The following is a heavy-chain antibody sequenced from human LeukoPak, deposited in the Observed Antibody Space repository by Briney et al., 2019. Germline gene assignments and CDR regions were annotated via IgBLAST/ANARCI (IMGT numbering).Heavy chain of an antibody. CDR3: ARDPAVSYDYVWGSFAGY. V-gene: IGHV3-48*03. Sequence: GGSLRLSCAASGFTFSSYEMNWVRQAPGKGLEWVSYISSSGTTKYYADSVKGRFTISRDNAKNSLDLQMNSPRAEDTAGYYCARDPAVSYDYVWGSFAGYWGQGTLVTVSS. CDR2: ISSSGTTK. CDR1: GFTFSSYE. D-gene: IGHD3-16*01. J-gene: IGHJ4*02.